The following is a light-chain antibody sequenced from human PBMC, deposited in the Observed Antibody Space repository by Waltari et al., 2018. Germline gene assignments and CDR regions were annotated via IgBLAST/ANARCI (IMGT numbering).Light chain of an antibody. CDR2: PSS. J-gene: IGKJ1*01. V-gene: IGKV1-12*01. Sequence: EIHMTQSPSSVSASVGDRVSMSCRASQDISTSLAWYQQKSGKAPSLLVYPSSTLQSGVPSRFSGAGTGTDFTLTINNLHPEDFATYFCQQGDTSPPTFGPGTKVELK. CDR3: QQGDTSPPT. CDR1: QDISTS.